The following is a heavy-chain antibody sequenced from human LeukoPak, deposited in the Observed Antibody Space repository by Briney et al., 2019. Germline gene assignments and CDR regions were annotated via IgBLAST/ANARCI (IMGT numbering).Heavy chain of an antibody. V-gene: IGHV4-34*01. Sequence: SETLSLTCAVYGRSFSGYYWSCIRQPPGKGLEWIGEINHSGSTNYNPSLKSRVTISVDTSKNQFSLKLSSVSAADTAVYYCAGYYGSGSCSAYWGQGTPVTVSS. CDR2: INHSGST. CDR3: AGYYGSGSCSAY. CDR1: GRSFSGYY. J-gene: IGHJ4*02. D-gene: IGHD3-10*01.